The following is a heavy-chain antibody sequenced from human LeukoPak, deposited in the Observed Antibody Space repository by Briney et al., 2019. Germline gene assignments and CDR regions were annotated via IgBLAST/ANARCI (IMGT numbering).Heavy chain of an antibody. D-gene: IGHD2-2*01. J-gene: IGHJ4*02. CDR3: VRAAPGDCSSTSCSLFDN. Sequence: GGSLRLSCAASGFTFSGSAMSWVRQAPGKGLEWVSAISNNGGYTYYADSVQGRFTISRDNSKSTLCLQMSSLRAEDTAVYYCVRAAPGDCSSTSCSLFDNWGQGILVTVSS. V-gene: IGHV3-23*01. CDR1: GFTFSGSA. CDR2: ISNNGGYT.